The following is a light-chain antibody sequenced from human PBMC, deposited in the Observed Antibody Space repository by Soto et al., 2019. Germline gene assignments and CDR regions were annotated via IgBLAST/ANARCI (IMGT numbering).Light chain of an antibody. J-gene: IGKJ2*01. V-gene: IGKV2-28*01. CDR1: QSLLHSNGYNY. Sequence: DIVMTQSPLSLPVTPGEPASISCRSSQSLLHSNGYNYLDWYLQKPGQSPQLLIYLSSIRASGVXDXXSGSGSGTDFTLKISRVEAEDVGVYYCMQALQTPYTFGQGTKLEIK. CDR2: LSS. CDR3: MQALQTPYT.